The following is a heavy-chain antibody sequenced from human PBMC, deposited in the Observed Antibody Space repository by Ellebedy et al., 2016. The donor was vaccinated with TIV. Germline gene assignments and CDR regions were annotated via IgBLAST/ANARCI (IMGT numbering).Heavy chain of an antibody. J-gene: IGHJ6*02. CDR3: ARVVIRDYYYYYGMDV. D-gene: IGHD3-22*01. CDR1: GFTFNRAW. CDR2: ISSSGSTI. Sequence: GESLKISCAASGFTFNRAWMNWVRQAPGKGLEWVSYISSSGSTIYYADSVKGRFTISRDNAKNALYLQMNSLRDEDTAVYYCARVVIRDYYYYYGMDVWGQGTTVTVSS. V-gene: IGHV3-48*02.